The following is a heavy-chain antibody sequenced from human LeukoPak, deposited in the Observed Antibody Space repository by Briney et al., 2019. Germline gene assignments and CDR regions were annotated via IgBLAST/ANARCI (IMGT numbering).Heavy chain of an antibody. D-gene: IGHD3-3*01. V-gene: IGHV1-69*01. J-gene: IGHJ4*02. CDR2: IIPIFGTA. CDR1: GGTFSSYA. CDR3: ARDAAPTIFGVVTLDY. Sequence: AASVKVSCKASGGTFSSYAISWVRQAPGQGLEWMGGIIPIFGTANYAQKFQGRVTITADESTSTAYMELSSLRSEDTAVYYCARDAAPTIFGVVTLDYWGQGTLVTVSS.